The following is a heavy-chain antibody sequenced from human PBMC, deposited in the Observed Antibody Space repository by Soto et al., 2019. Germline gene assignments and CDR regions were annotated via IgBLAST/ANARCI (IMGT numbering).Heavy chain of an antibody. CDR2: ASSDGNDI. J-gene: IGHJ4*02. D-gene: IGHD3-10*01. Sequence: QVQLVESGGGVVQPGRSLRLSCAASGFTFSGYGMHWVRQAPGKGLEGVAVASSDGNDIHYAHSVKGRFTISRDNYRNTLYLQMNSLRPDDTAVYYCAKDTYYGSGNHYILDYWGQGTLVTVSS. V-gene: IGHV3-30*18. CDR1: GFTFSGYG. CDR3: AKDTYYGSGNHYILDY.